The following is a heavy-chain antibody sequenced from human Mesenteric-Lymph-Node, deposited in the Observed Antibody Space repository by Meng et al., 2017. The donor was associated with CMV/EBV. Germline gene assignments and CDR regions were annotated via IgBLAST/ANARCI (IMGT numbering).Heavy chain of an antibody. CDR3: ARVSSVSSSSL. Sequence: LTCGVGGRSIIGCCWGWGRQSPEKGLEWIGENSHAETTNYNPSLKSRVTLSLDMSKNQFSLNLSSVTAADTAVYYCARVSSVSSSSLWGQGTLVTVSS. CDR2: NSHAETT. V-gene: IGHV4-34*01. CDR1: GRSIIGCC. J-gene: IGHJ4*02. D-gene: IGHD6-6*01.